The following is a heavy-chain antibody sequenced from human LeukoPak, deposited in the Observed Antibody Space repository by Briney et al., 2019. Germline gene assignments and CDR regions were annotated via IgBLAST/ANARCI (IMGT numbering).Heavy chain of an antibody. V-gene: IGHV1-3*01. CDR1: GYTFTSYA. CDR2: INAGNGNT. Sequence: ASVKVSCKASGYTFTSYAMHWVRQAPGQRLEWMGWINAGNGNTKYSQKFQGRVTITRDTSASTAYMELSSLRSEDTAVYYCARDIVVVPAGGSWFDPWGQGTLVTVSS. D-gene: IGHD2-2*01. J-gene: IGHJ5*02. CDR3: ARDIVVVPAGGSWFDP.